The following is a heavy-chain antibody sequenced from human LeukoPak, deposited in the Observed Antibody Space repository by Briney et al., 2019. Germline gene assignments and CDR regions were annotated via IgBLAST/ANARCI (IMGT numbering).Heavy chain of an antibody. CDR2: IKQDGSEK. CDR3: ARWGYCSGGSCYLMPYYYYGMDV. Sequence: GGSLRLSCAASGLTFSSYWMSWVRQAPGKGLEWVANIKQDGSEKYYVDSVKGRFTISRDNAKDSLYLQMNSLRAEDTAVYYCARWGYCSGGSCYLMPYYYYGMDVWGQGTTVTVSS. V-gene: IGHV3-7*01. J-gene: IGHJ6*02. CDR1: GLTFSSYW. D-gene: IGHD2-15*01.